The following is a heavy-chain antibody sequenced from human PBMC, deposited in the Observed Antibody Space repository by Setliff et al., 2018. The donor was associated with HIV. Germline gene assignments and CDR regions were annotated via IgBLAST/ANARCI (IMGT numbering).Heavy chain of an antibody. CDR2: IYYNGNT. CDR3: ARGGGPDTNFDS. V-gene: IGHV4-39*07. CDR1: GGSISSTTYW. Sequence: SETLSLTCTVSGGSISSTTYWWGWIRQPPGKGLEWIGTIYYNGNTHYKSSLKSRVTISVDTSKNQFSLRLSSVTAADTAVYYCARGGGPDTNFDSWGRGTLVTVSS. J-gene: IGHJ4*02.